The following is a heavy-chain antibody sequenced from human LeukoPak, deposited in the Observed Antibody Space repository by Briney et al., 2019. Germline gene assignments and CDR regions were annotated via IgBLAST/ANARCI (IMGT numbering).Heavy chain of an antibody. CDR2: IHYSGST. CDR1: GGSNY. CDR3: AREGIAVADTYYYYYMDV. Sequence: PSETLSLTCTVSGGSNYWSWIRQPPGKGLEWMGFIHYSGSTNYNTSLKSRVTISIDTSKNQLSLKLNSVTAADTAVYYCAREGIAVADTYYYYYMDVWGKGTWVTVSS. J-gene: IGHJ6*03. D-gene: IGHD6-19*01. V-gene: IGHV4-59*12.